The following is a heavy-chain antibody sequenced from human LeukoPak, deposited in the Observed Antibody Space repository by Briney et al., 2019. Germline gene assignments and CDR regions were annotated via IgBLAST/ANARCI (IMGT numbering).Heavy chain of an antibody. CDR3: ARLGRTPEGY. D-gene: IGHD1-14*01. CDR1: GFTFSDYS. Sequence: GGSLRLSCAASGFTFSDYSMNWVRQAPGKGLEWISYISSSSRTIYYADSVKGRFTISRDNAKNSLYLQMNSLRAEDTAVYYCARLGRTPEGYWGQGTLVTVSS. CDR2: ISSSSRTI. J-gene: IGHJ4*02. V-gene: IGHV3-48*01.